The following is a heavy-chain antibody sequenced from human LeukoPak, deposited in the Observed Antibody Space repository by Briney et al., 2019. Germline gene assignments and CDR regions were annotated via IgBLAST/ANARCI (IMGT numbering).Heavy chain of an antibody. J-gene: IGHJ5*02. CDR2: INGNGRAT. CDR3: AKGGAYYDFIFDP. V-gene: IGHV3-23*01. D-gene: IGHD3-3*01. CDR1: GFTFRNYA. Sequence: GGSLRLSCAASGFTFRNYAMTWVRQAPGRGLDWVSSINGNGRATYYADSVRGRFTISRDNSKNTLYLQMNSLRAEDTAVFYCAKGGAYYDFIFDPWGQGTLVTVSS.